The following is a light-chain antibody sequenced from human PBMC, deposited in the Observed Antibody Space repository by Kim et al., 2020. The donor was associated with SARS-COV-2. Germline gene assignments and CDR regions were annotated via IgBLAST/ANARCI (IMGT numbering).Light chain of an antibody. J-gene: IGLJ2*01. CDR3: QSYNRTIVV. V-gene: IGLV6-57*04. CDR1: SGNIGDNY. CDR2: EDD. Sequence: NFMLTQPHSVSESPGKTVTISCTRSSGNIGDNYVQWYQQRPGGVPTTVVYEDDQRPSGVPDRFSGSIDSSSNSASLTISGLKTEDEADYYCQSYNRTIVVFGRGTQLTVL.